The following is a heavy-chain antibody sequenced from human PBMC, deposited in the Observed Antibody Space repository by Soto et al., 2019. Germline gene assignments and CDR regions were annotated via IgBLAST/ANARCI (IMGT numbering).Heavy chain of an antibody. D-gene: IGHD3-22*01. CDR3: ARDXNDSSAYYHHYYYGMDV. Sequence: ASVKVSCKASGYTFTSYGIHWVRQAPGQRLEWTGWINAGNGNTKYSEKFQGRVTTTRDTSASTAYLELSSLRSEDTAVYYCARDXNDSSAYYHHYYYGMDVWGQGTTVTVSS. V-gene: IGHV1-3*01. J-gene: IGHJ6*02. CDR1: GYTFTSYG. CDR2: INAGNGNT.